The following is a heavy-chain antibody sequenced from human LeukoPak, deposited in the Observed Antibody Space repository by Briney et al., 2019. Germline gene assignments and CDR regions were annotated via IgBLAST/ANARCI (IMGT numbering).Heavy chain of an antibody. J-gene: IGHJ4*02. CDR3: ARVSGSDLFFDY. D-gene: IGHD2-21*01. CDR1: GGSISSYY. Sequence: SETLSLTCTVSGGSISSYYWSWIRQPPGKGLEWIGYIYYSGSTSYNPSLKSRLIISINTSKNQFSLRLSSVTAADTGVYYCARVSGSDLFFDYWGQGTLVTVSS. CDR2: IYYSGST. V-gene: IGHV4-59*08.